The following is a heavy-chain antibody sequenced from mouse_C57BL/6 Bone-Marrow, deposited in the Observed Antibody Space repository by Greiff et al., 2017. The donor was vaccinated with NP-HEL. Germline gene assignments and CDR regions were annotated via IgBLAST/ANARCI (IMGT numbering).Heavy chain of an antibody. CDR1: GYTFTSYW. Sequence: QVQLQQPGAELVRPGTSVKLSCKASGYTFTSYWMHWVKQRPGQGLEWIGVIDPSDSYTNYNQKFKGKATLTVDTSSSTAYMQLSSLTSEDSAVYDSARVSTMVKWCADWGQEGLVTVSA. CDR3: ARVSTMVKWCAD. D-gene: IGHD2-13*01. CDR2: IDPSDSYT. V-gene: IGHV1-59*01. J-gene: IGHJ3*01.